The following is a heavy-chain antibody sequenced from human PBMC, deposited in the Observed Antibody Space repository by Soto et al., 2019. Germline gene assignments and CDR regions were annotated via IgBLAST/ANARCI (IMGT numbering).Heavy chain of an antibody. J-gene: IGHJ3*01. V-gene: IGHV4-30-2*01. D-gene: IGHD3-22*01. Sequence: QLQLQESGSGLVKPSQTLSLTCGVSGGSISSGGSSWNWIRQPPGKGLEWIGYISDSVNSYYNPSLRSRVTISVDRSKNQSSLNLTSVTAADTAFYYCARATQYYFDTSGYPTGPHVALDLWGQGTMVTVSS. CDR2: ISDSVNS. CDR3: ARATQYYFDTSGYPTGPHVALDL. CDR1: GGSISSGGSS.